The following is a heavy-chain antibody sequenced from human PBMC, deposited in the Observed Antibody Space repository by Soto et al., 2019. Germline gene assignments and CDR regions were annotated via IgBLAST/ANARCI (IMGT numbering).Heavy chain of an antibody. CDR3: ARGELTTPDAFDI. V-gene: IGHV3-30-3*01. Sequence: GGSLRLSCAASGFIINSHAMHWVRQAPGEGLEWVAVISSDGNEKFYADSVKGRFTISRNNSNNTLYLQLNSLRPEDTALYYCARGELTTPDAFDIWGQGTRVT. J-gene: IGHJ3*02. D-gene: IGHD1-26*01. CDR1: GFIINSHA. CDR2: ISSDGNEK.